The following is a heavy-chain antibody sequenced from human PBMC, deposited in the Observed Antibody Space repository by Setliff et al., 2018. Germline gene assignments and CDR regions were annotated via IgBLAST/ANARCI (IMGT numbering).Heavy chain of an antibody. V-gene: IGHV4-34*01. D-gene: IGHD3-22*01. CDR1: GGSFSGYY. Sequence: SETLSLTCAVYGGSFSGYYWSWIRQPPGKGLEWIGEINHSGSTNYNPSLKSRVTISVDTSKNQFSLKLSSVTAADTAVYYCARGPNSSGYSDAFDIWGQGTMVT. J-gene: IGHJ3*02. CDR3: ARGPNSSGYSDAFDI. CDR2: INHSGST.